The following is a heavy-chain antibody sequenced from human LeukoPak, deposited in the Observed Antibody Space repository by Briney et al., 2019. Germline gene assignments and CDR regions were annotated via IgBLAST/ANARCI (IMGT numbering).Heavy chain of an antibody. V-gene: IGHV3-73*01. CDR2: VRDKANNYAT. Sequence: GGSLRLSCAASGFTFSGSSIHWVRQASGKGLEWVGRVRDKANNYATAYVASVKGRFTISRDDSKNTAYLQTNSLRTEDTAVYYCSRPLYYYDSSGYSEKDYWGQGTLVTVSS. CDR3: SRPLYYYDSSGYSEKDY. J-gene: IGHJ4*02. CDR1: GFTFSGSS. D-gene: IGHD3-22*01.